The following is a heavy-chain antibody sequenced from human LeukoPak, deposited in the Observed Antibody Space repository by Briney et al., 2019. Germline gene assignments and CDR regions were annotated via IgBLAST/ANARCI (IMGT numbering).Heavy chain of an antibody. D-gene: IGHD2-15*01. V-gene: IGHV3-21*01. J-gene: IGHJ4*02. Sequence: GGSLRLSCAASGFTFSSYSMNWVRQAPGKGLEWVSSISSSSSNIYYADSVKGRFTITRDNDKNSLYLQMNSLRAEDTAVYYCARDGGDYFDYWGQGTLVTVSS. CDR2: ISSSSSNI. CDR1: GFTFSSYS. CDR3: ARDGGDYFDY.